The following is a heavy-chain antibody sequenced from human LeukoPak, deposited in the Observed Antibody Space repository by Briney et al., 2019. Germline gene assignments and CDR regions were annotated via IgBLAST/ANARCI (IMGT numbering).Heavy chain of an antibody. CDR1: GGSVSSGSYY. D-gene: IGHD2-2*01. J-gene: IGHJ5*02. CDR2: IYYSGSI. V-gene: IGHV4-61*01. Sequence: PSETLSLTCTVSGGSVSSGSYYWSWLRQPPGKGLEWIGYIYYSGSINYNPSLKSRVPISVDTSKNQFSLKLSSVTAADTAVYYCARFYCSSTSCYLAPWGQGTLVTVSS. CDR3: ARFYCSSTSCYLAP.